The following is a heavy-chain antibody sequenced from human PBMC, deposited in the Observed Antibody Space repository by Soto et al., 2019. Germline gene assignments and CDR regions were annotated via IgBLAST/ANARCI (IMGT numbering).Heavy chain of an antibody. CDR2: IYYSGST. CDR1: GGSISSYY. D-gene: IGHD3-16*01. CDR3: VRVGDGRYFFDY. Sequence: SETLSLTCTVSGGSISSYYWSWIRQPPGKGLEWIGYIYYSGSTNYNPSLKSRVTISVDTSKNQFSLKLSSVTAADTAAYYCVRVGDGRYFFDYWGQGTLVTVSS. J-gene: IGHJ4*02. V-gene: IGHV4-59*01.